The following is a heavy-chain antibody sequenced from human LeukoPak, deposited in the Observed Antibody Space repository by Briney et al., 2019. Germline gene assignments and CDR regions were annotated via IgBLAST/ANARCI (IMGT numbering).Heavy chain of an antibody. CDR2: IYYTGST. CDR3: ARATHSSGYYYYYYMDV. J-gene: IGHJ6*03. CDR1: GGSISTYY. Sequence: SETLSLTCTVSGGSISTYYWSWIRQPPGKGLEWIGYIYYTGSTNYNPSLKGRVTISVDTSKNQFSLKLSSVTAADTAVYYCARATHSSGYYYYYYMDVWGKGTTVTVSS. V-gene: IGHV4-59*12. D-gene: IGHD3-22*01.